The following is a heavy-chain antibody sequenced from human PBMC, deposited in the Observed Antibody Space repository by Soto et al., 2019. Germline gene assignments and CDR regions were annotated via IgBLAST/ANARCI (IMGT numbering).Heavy chain of an antibody. V-gene: IGHV1-69*01. Sequence: QVQLVQSGAEVKKPGSSVKVSCKASGGTLSRSAISWVRQAPGQGLEWMGGIIPILGPAIYAQKFRGRVSIIADESTRTAYIEMSSLRSEDTAVYYCGTGSSWTKVESWGQGTLVTVSS. CDR3: GTGSSWTKVES. CDR2: IIPILGPA. CDR1: GGTLSRSA. D-gene: IGHD6-13*01. J-gene: IGHJ4*02.